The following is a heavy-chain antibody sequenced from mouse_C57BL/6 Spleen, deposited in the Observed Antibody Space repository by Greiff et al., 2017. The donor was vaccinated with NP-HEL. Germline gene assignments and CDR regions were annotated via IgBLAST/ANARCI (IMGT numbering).Heavy chain of an antibody. Sequence: QVQLKESGAELVKPGASVKLSCKASGYTFTEYTIHWVKQRSGQGLEWIGWFYPGSGSIKYNEKFKDKATLTADKSSSTVYMELSRLTSEDSAVYFCARHALYDGYYYYAMDYWGQGTSVTVSS. CDR3: ARHALYDGYYYYAMDY. V-gene: IGHV1-62-2*01. CDR2: FYPGSGSI. CDR1: GYTFTEYT. D-gene: IGHD2-3*01. J-gene: IGHJ4*01.